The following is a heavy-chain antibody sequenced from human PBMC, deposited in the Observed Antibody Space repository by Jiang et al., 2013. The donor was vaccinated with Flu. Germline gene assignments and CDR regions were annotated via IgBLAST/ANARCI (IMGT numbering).Heavy chain of an antibody. D-gene: IGHD6-19*01. J-gene: IGHJ4*02. CDR1: GFTFSSYA. Sequence: ASGFTFSSYAMSWVRQAPGKGLEWVSAISGSGGSTYYADSVKGRFTISRDNSKNTLYLQMNSLRAEDTAVYYCAKDATDDSGWYPYWGQGTLVTVSS. V-gene: IGHV3-23*01. CDR3: AKDATDDSGWYPY. CDR2: ISGSGGST.